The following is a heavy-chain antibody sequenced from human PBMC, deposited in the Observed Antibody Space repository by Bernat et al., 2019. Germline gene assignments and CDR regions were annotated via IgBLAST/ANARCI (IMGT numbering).Heavy chain of an antibody. CDR2: ISYDGSNK. J-gene: IGHJ4*02. CDR3: AKDSGYDRSFDY. V-gene: IGHV3-30*18. D-gene: IGHD5-12*01. CDR1: GFTFSSYG. Sequence: VQLVESGGGLVKPGGSLRLSCAASGFTFSSYGMHWVRQAPGKGLEWVAVISYDGSNKYYADSVKGRFTISRDNSKNTLYLQMNSLRAEDTAVYYCAKDSGYDRSFDYWGQGTLVTVSS.